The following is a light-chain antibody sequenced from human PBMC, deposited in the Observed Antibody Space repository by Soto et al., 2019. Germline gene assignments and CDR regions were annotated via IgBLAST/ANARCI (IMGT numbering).Light chain of an antibody. J-gene: IGKJ1*01. V-gene: IGKV3-15*01. CDR1: ESVSTE. CDR3: QQHSKWPRT. Sequence: EIVLTQSPGTLSLSPGERATLSCRASESVSTELAWYQHKPGQAPRLLFYGASTRATDIPARFSGTGSGTEFTLTISSLQSEEFAVYYCQQHSKWPRTCGQWTKVDI. CDR2: GAS.